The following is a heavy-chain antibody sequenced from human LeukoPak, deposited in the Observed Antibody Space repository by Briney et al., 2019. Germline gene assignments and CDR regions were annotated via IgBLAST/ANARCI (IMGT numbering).Heavy chain of an antibody. CDR1: GFTFSNAW. J-gene: IGHJ5*02. CDR2: IRSKTDGGTT. D-gene: IGHD2-2*03. CDR3: ATMDIVVVPAADNWFDP. Sequence: GGSLRLSCAASGFTFSNAWMSWVRQAPGKGLECVGRIRSKTDGGTTDYAAPVKGRFTISRDDSKNTLYLQMNSLKTEDTAVYYCATMDIVVVPAADNWFDPWGQGTLVTVSS. V-gene: IGHV3-15*01.